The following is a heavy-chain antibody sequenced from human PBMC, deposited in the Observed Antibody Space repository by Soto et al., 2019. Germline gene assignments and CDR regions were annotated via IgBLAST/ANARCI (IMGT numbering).Heavy chain of an antibody. D-gene: IGHD2-2*02. V-gene: IGHV3-23*01. Sequence: VGSLRLSCASSVFTFSSYAMSWVRHSPGKGLEWVSAISGSGGSTYYADSVKGRFTISRDNSKNTLYLQMNSLRAEDTAVYYCAKRPAAIRGSYYYYGMEVWGQGTTVIVSS. CDR3: AKRPAAIRGSYYYYGMEV. CDR2: ISGSGGST. J-gene: IGHJ6*01. CDR1: VFTFSSYA.